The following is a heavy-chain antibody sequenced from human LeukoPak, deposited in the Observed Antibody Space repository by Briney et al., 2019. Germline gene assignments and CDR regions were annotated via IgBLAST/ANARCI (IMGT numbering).Heavy chain of an antibody. CDR3: ARADYDILTGP. V-gene: IGHV4-34*01. Sequence: SETLSLTCAVYGGSFSGYYWSWIRQPPGKGLEWIGSIYYSGSTYYNPSLKSRVTISIDTSKNQFSLKLTSVTAADTAVYYCARADYDILTGPWGQGTLVTVSS. J-gene: IGHJ5*02. CDR2: IYYSGST. CDR1: GGSFSGYY. D-gene: IGHD3-9*01.